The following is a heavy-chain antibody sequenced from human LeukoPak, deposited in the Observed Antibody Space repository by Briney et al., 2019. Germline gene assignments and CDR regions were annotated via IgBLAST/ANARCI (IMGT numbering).Heavy chain of an antibody. D-gene: IGHD3-22*01. CDR2: INPNSGGT. CDR1: GYTFTGYY. CDR3: ARDLNYYDSSGLNWFDP. J-gene: IGHJ5*02. V-gene: IGHV1-2*02. Sequence: ASVKVSCKASGYTFTGYYMHWVRQAPGQGLEWMGCINPNSGGTNYAQKLQGRVTMTTDTSTSTAYMELRSLRSDDTAVYYCARDLNYYDSSGLNWFDPWGQGTLVTVSS.